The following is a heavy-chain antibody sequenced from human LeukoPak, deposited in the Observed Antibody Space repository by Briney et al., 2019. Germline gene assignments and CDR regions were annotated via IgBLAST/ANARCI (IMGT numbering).Heavy chain of an antibody. CDR2: IHNSGST. CDR1: GGSFSGYY. V-gene: IGHV4-59*01. Sequence: SETLSLTCAVYGGSFSGYYWSWIRQPPGKGLEWIGFIHNSGSTNYNPSLKSRLAMSLDTSKNQFSLNLNSVTAADTAVYYCARGIRGAADYWGQGTLVTVSS. J-gene: IGHJ4*02. D-gene: IGHD3-16*01. CDR3: ARGIRGAADY.